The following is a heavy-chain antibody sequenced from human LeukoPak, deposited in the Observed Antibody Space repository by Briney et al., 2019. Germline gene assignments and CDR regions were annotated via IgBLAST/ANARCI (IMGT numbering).Heavy chain of an antibody. CDR1: GFTFSSYA. Sequence: GGSLRLSCAASGFTFSSYAMSWVRRAPGKGLEWVSAISGSGGSTYYADSVKGRFTISRDNSKNTLYLQMNSLRAEDTAVYYCAKDQEGEYVWGGYRGYFDYWGQGTLVTVSS. D-gene: IGHD3-16*02. CDR2: ISGSGGST. CDR3: AKDQEGEYVWGGYRGYFDY. J-gene: IGHJ4*02. V-gene: IGHV3-23*01.